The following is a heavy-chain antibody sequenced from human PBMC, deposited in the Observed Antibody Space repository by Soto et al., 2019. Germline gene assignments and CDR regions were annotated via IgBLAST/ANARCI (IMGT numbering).Heavy chain of an antibody. CDR1: GGSISSSNW. Sequence: QVQLQESGPGLVKPSGTLSLTCAVSGGSISSSNWWSWVRQPPGKGLEWIGEIYHSGSTNYNPSLKGRVTISVAKSKNQFSLKLSSVTAADTAVYYCARGTYYYDSSGYYYWFDPWGQGTLVTVSS. J-gene: IGHJ5*02. D-gene: IGHD3-22*01. CDR3: ARGTYYYDSSGYYYWFDP. CDR2: IYHSGST. V-gene: IGHV4-4*02.